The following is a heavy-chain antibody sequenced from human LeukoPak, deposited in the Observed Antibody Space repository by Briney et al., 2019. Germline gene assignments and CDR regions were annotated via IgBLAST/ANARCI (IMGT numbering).Heavy chain of an antibody. CDR1: GFTFSSYG. D-gene: IGHD3-9*01. Sequence: GGSLRLSCAASGFTFSSYGMSWVRQAPGKGLEWVSAISGSGGSTYYADSVKGRFTISRDNSKNTLYLQMNSLRAEDTAVYYCARVYDILTGYSLGYWGQGTLVTVSS. J-gene: IGHJ4*02. CDR3: ARVYDILTGYSLGY. V-gene: IGHV3-23*01. CDR2: ISGSGGST.